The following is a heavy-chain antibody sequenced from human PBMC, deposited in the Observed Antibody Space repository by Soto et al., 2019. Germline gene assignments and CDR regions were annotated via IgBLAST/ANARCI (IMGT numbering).Heavy chain of an antibody. V-gene: IGHV5-51*01. CDR1: GYSFTSYW. CDR3: ARLMVRGVIITNGMDV. CDR2: IYPGDSDT. D-gene: IGHD3-10*01. Sequence: GASLKISCKGSGYSFTSYWIGWVRQMPGKGLEWMGIIYPGDSDTRYSPSFQGQVTISADKSISTAYLQWSSLKASDTAMYYCARLMVRGVIITNGMDVWGQGTTVTVSS. J-gene: IGHJ6*02.